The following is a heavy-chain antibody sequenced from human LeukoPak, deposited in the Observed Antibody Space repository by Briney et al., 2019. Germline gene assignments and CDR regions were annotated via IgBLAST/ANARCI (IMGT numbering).Heavy chain of an antibody. J-gene: IGHJ4*02. CDR2: ISYDGSNK. V-gene: IGHV3-30*18. CDR3: AKPSYYDFWSGKKYYFDY. D-gene: IGHD3-3*01. Sequence: GGSLRLSCAASGFTFSSYGMHWVRQAPGKGLEWVAVISYDGSNKYYADSVKGRFTISRDNSKNTLYLQMNGLRAEDTAVYYCAKPSYYDFWSGKKYYFDYWGQGTLVTVSS. CDR1: GFTFSSYG.